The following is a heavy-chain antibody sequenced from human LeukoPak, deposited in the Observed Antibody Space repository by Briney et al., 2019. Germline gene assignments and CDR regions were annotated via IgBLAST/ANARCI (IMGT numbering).Heavy chain of an antibody. J-gene: IGHJ5*02. Sequence: GESLRHSCSAPRLPFSTSAVIRVRQAPGRGVELGSGISARDGRTYYVASEKGRYTISRDNPKIPLDVQVNSRRAHGRPLCYCSKDPCNGASCYDYESDPWGQGNLVTVSS. V-gene: IGHV3-23*01. CDR2: ISARDGRT. CDR1: RLPFSTSA. D-gene: IGHD2-15*01. CDR3: SKDPCNGASCYDYESDP.